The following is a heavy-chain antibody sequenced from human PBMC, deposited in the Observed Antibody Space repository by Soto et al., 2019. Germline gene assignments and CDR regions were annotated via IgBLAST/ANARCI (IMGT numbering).Heavy chain of an antibody. CDR1: GFTFSMYW. V-gene: IGHV3-74*01. J-gene: IGHJ4*02. CDR2: INDDGSST. Sequence: PGGSLRLSCAASGFTFSMYWMHWVRQVPGKGPEWVSRINDDGSSTNYADSVKGRFTISRGNAKNTLYHQMNDLRAEDTAVYYCTRGPRSTSTGTGAFWGQGTLVTVSS. D-gene: IGHD1-1*01. CDR3: TRGPRSTSTGTGAF.